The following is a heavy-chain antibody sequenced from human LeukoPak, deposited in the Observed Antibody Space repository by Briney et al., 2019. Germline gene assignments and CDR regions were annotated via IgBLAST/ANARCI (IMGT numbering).Heavy chain of an antibody. J-gene: IGHJ4*02. CDR3: ASRFYDSSGYYLPASDY. V-gene: IGHV3-23*01. Sequence: GGSLRLSCAASGFTFSSYAMSWVRQAPGKGLEWVSAISGSGGSTYYADSVKGRFTISRDNSKNRLYLQMNSLRAEDTAVYYCASRFYDSSGYYLPASDYWGQGTLVTVSS. CDR2: ISGSGGST. CDR1: GFTFSSYA. D-gene: IGHD3-22*01.